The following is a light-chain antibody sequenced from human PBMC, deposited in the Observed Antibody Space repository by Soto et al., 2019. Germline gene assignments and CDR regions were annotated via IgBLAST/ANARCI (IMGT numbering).Light chain of an antibody. Sequence: QSVLTQPPSASGAPLQTVTISSSGSSSNIGSPTVNWYQHLPGTAPKLLIYSNTQRPLGVPVRFSGSKSGSLGFLAMSGLQSEDEAEYYCAAWDDRIYVVAAGTKVTV. CDR2: SNT. V-gene: IGLV1-44*01. CDR1: SSNIGSPT. CDR3: AAWDDRIYV. J-gene: IGLJ1*01.